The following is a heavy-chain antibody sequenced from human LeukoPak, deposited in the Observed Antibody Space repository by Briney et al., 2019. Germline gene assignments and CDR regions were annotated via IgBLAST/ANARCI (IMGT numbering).Heavy chain of an antibody. D-gene: IGHD5-24*01. CDR1: GFTFSSYV. Sequence: GGSLRLSCAASGFTFSSYVMSWVRQTPGKGLEWVSAISGSGGSTYYADSVKGRFTISRDNSKNTLYLQMNSLRAEDTAVYYCAKDEMATIPFDYWGQGTLVTVSS. J-gene: IGHJ4*02. CDR2: ISGSGGST. CDR3: AKDEMATIPFDY. V-gene: IGHV3-23*01.